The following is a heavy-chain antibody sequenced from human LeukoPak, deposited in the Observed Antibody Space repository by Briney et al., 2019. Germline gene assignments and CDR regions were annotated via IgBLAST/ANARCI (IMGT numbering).Heavy chain of an antibody. CDR1: GGSISSYY. CDR3: ARARSVVTRDYYYYMDV. V-gene: IGHV4-59*01. D-gene: IGHD4-23*01. CDR2: IYYSGST. Sequence: SETLSLTCTVSGGSISSYYWSWIRQPPGKGLEWIGYIYYSGSTNYNPSLKSRVTISVDTSKNQFSLKLSSVTAADTAVYYCARARSVVTRDYYYYMDVWGKGTTVTVSS. J-gene: IGHJ6*03.